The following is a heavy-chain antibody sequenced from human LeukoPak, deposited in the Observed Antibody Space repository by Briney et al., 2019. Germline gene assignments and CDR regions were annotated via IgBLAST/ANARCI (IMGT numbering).Heavy chain of an antibody. V-gene: IGHV1-2*04. CDR2: INPDSGDT. D-gene: IGHD3-10*01. CDR1: GYKFVAYY. CDR3: ARGGRPNYYGSGSYYKTWFDP. Sequence: ASVTVSCKASGYKFVAYYIHWVRQSPGQGLEWLGRINPDSGDTNYAQKFQGWVTMTRDTSISTAYMELSRLRSDDTAVYYCARGGRPNYYGSGSYYKTWFDPWGQGTLVTVSS. J-gene: IGHJ5*02.